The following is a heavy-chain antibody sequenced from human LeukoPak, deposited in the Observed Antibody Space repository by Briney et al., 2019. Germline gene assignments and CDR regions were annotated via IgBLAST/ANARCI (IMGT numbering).Heavy chain of an antibody. Sequence: GGSLRLSCAASGFTFDDYAMHWVRQAPGKGLEWVSGISWNSGSIGYADSVKGRFTISRDNAKNSLYLQMNSLRAEDTALYYCAKDNSGGPEGYNWFDPWGQGTLVTVSS. CDR1: GFTFDDYA. CDR2: ISWNSGSI. CDR3: AKDNSGGPEGYNWFDP. V-gene: IGHV3-9*01. J-gene: IGHJ5*02. D-gene: IGHD3-16*01.